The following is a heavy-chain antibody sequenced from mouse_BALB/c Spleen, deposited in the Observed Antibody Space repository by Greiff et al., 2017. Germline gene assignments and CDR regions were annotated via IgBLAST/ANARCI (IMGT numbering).Heavy chain of an antibody. CDR1: GFTFSDYY. J-gene: IGHJ4*01. CDR2: ISYGGSYT. CDR3: ARAYGNLYYYSMDY. V-gene: IGHV5-4*02. Sequence: DVMVVESGGGLVKPGGSLKLSCAASGFTFSDYYMYWVSQTPEKRLEWVATISYGGSYTYYPDSVQGRFTISRDNAKNNLYLQMRSLKSENTAMYYWARAYGNLYYYSMDYWGQGTSVTVSS. D-gene: IGHD2-10*02.